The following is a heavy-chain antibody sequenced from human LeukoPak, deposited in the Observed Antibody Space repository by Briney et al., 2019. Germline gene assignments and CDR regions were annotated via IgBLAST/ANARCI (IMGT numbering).Heavy chain of an antibody. D-gene: IGHD6-19*01. CDR3: AKVTDSSGWYLDAFDI. V-gene: IGHV3-23*01. Sequence: PGRSLRLSCAASGFTFSSYAMSWVRQAPGKGLEWVSAISGSGGSTYYADSVKGRFTISRDNSKNTLYLQMNSLRAEDTAVYYCAKVTDSSGWYLDAFDIRGQGTMVTVSS. J-gene: IGHJ3*02. CDR1: GFTFSSYA. CDR2: ISGSGGST.